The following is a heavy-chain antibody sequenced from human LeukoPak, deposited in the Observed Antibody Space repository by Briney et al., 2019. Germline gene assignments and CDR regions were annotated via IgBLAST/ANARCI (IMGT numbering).Heavy chain of an antibody. V-gene: IGHV1-2*02. CDR3: ARRAYSSGWPYYYYYMDV. CDR2: INPNSGGT. Sequence: ASVKVSCKASGYTFTGYYMHWVRQAPGQGLEWMGWINPNSGGTNYAQKFQGRVTMTRDTSISTAYMELSRLRSDDTAVYYCARRAYSSGWPYYYYYMDVWGKGTTVTVSS. CDR1: GYTFTGYY. J-gene: IGHJ6*03. D-gene: IGHD6-19*01.